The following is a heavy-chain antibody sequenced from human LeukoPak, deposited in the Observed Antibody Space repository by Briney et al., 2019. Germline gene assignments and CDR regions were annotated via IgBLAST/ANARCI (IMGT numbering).Heavy chain of an antibody. J-gene: IGHJ1*01. CDR1: AYTLIELS. CDR2: FDPEDGET. V-gene: IGHV1-24*01. D-gene: IGHD6-19*01. Sequence: ASVKVSCKVSAYTLIELSMHWVRQAPGKGLEWMGGFDPEDGETTYAQKFQGRVTMTEDTSTDTAYMELSSLRSEDTAVYYCATGTDYSRGWYINQYFQHWGQGTLVTVSS. CDR3: ATGTDYSRGWYINQYFQH.